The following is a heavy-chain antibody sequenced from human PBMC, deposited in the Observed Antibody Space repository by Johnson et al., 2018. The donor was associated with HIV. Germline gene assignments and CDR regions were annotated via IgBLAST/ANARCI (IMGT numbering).Heavy chain of an antibody. CDR2: IGTAGDT. J-gene: IGHJ3*02. D-gene: IGHD6-13*01. Sequence: VQLVDSGGDVVRPGGSLRLFCAASGFTFSSYDMHWVRQVTRKGLEWVSAIGTAGDTYYPGSVKGRFTISRENAKDSLYLQMNSLRAGDTAVYYCARIAARGAFDIWGQGTMVTVSS. CDR3: ARIAARGAFDI. CDR1: GFTFSSYD. V-gene: IGHV3-13*01.